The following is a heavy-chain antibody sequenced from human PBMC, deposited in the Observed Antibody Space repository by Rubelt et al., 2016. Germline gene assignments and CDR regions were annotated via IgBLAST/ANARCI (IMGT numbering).Heavy chain of an antibody. V-gene: IGHV4-39*01. J-gene: IGHJ4*02. Sequence: QLQLQESGPGLVKPSETLSLTCTVSGGSISSSSYYWGWIRQPPGKGLEWIGSIYYSGSTYYNPALKRRVTISVDTSKSQCSLKRGSVTAADTAVYYCARHRSIAAPFDYWGQGTLVTVSS. CDR3: ARHRSIAAPFDY. D-gene: IGHD6-13*01. CDR2: IYYSGST. CDR1: GGSISSSSYY.